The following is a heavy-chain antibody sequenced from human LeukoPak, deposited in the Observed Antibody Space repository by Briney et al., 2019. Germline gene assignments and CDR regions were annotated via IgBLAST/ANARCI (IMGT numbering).Heavy chain of an antibody. CDR3: ASTNRLDY. Sequence: SETLSLTCAVYGGSFSGYYWSWIRQPPGKGLEWIGEINHSGSTNYNPSLKSRVTISVDTSKNQFSPKLSSVTAEDTAVYYCASTNRLDYWGQGTLVTVSS. CDR1: GGSFSGYY. D-gene: IGHD2/OR15-2a*01. J-gene: IGHJ4*02. V-gene: IGHV4-34*01. CDR2: INHSGST.